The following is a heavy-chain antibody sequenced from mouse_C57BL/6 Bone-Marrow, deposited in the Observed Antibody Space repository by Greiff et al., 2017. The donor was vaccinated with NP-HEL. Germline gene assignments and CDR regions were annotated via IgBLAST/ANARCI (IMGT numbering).Heavy chain of an antibody. J-gene: IGHJ4*01. CDR3: AKEGGYDAMDY. Sequence: VQLQQSGPGLVQPSQSLSIPCTVSGFSLTSYGVHWVRQSPEKGLEWLGVIWRGGSTDYNAAFMSRLSITKDNSKSQDFFKMNSLQADDTAIYYCAKEGGYDAMDYWGQGTSVTVSS. CDR2: IWRGGST. V-gene: IGHV2-5*01. CDR1: GFSLTSYG.